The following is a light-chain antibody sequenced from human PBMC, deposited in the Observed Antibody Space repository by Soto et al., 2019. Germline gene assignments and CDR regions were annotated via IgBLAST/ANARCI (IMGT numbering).Light chain of an antibody. V-gene: IGKV1-12*01. CDR3: QQANSFPPT. J-gene: IGKJ4*01. CDR2: AAS. Sequence: DIQMTQSPSSVSASVGDRVTITCRARQGIANWLAWYQQKPGKAPNLLIYAASTLRSGVPSRFSGSGSGTDFTLTITSLQPEDFAIYYCQQANSFPPTFGGGTKVEIK. CDR1: QGIANW.